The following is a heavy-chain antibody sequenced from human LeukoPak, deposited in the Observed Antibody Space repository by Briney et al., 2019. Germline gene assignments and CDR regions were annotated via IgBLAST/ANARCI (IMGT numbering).Heavy chain of an antibody. V-gene: IGHV3-48*04. J-gene: IGHJ6*02. CDR1: GFSFSTYR. D-gene: IGHD1-26*01. CDR3: ARVGPYYYYYGMDV. CDR2: ISSSSSI. Sequence: GGSLRLSCAASGFSFSTYRMNWVRQAPGKGLEWVSYISSSSSIYYVDSVKGRFTVSRDNAKNSLYLQMNSLRAEDTAVYYCARVGPYYYYYGMDVWGQGTTVTVSS.